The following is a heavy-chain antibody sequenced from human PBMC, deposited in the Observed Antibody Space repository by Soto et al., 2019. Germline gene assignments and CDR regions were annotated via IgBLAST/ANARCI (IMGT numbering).Heavy chain of an antibody. Sequence: LRLSCVASGFAFSSFGMHWVRQAPGKGLEWVAIIWYDGSDKYYGDSVKGRFTISRDNSKNTLFLQMNSLRAEDTAVYHCAFGNLSYYFDYWGQGTPVTVSS. D-gene: IGHD3-16*01. CDR1: GFAFSSFG. CDR2: IWYDGSDK. V-gene: IGHV3-33*01. CDR3: AFGNLSYYFDY. J-gene: IGHJ4*02.